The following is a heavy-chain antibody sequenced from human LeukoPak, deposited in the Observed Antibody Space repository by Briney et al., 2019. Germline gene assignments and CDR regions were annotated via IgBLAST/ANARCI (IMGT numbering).Heavy chain of an antibody. CDR1: GFTFSNYA. V-gene: IGHV3-23*01. D-gene: IGHD2-21*02. CDR2: ISGSGDST. CDR3: AKDFVVVPGNVNYFDY. J-gene: IGHJ4*02. Sequence: GGSLRLSCAASGFTFSNYAMSWVRQAPGKGLEWVSAISGSGDSTYYADSVKGRFTVSRDNSKNTLYVQMKSLRAEDTAVYYCAKDFVVVPGNVNYFDYWGQGTLVTVSS.